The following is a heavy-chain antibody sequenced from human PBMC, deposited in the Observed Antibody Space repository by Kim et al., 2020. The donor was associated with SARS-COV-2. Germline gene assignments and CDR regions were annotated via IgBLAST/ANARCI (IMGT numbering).Heavy chain of an antibody. CDR1: GFTFSSYA. D-gene: IGHD3-9*01. J-gene: IGHJ4*02. CDR3: AKDAGRAGFDWLLYLYYFDY. Sequence: GGSLRLSCAASGFTFSSYAMSWVRQAPGKGLEWVSAISGSGGSTYYADSVKGRFTISRDNSKNTLHLQMNSLRAEDTAVYYCAKDAGRAGFDWLLYLYYFDYWGQGTLVTVSS. CDR2: ISGSGGST. V-gene: IGHV3-23*01.